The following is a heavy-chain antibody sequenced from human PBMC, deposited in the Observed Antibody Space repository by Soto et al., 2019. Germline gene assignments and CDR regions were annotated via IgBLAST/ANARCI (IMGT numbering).Heavy chain of an antibody. CDR3: ARHEGTATMVRGISP. J-gene: IGHJ5*02. CDR1: GGSFSSYY. CDR2: IYYSGIT. D-gene: IGHD3-10*01. Sequence: TCAVYGGSFSSYYWGWIRQPPGKGLEWIGSIYYSGITYYNTSLKNRVTISVDTPKNQFSLKLSSVTAADTGVYWCARHEGTATMVRGISPWSQGTLVTVSS. V-gene: IGHV4-39*01.